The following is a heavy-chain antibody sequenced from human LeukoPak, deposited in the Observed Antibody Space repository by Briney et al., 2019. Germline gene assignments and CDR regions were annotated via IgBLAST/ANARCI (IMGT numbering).Heavy chain of an antibody. J-gene: IGHJ6*03. CDR3: ARAKIAAAGTLEYYYYMDV. CDR2: IYTSGST. CDR1: GGSISSYY. V-gene: IGHV4-4*07. Sequence: PSETLSLTCTVSGGSISSYYWSWIRQPAGKGLEWIGRIYTSGSTNYNPSLKGRVTMSVDTSKNQFSLKLSSVTAADTAVYYCARAKIAAAGTLEYYYYMDVWGKGTTVTISS. D-gene: IGHD6-13*01.